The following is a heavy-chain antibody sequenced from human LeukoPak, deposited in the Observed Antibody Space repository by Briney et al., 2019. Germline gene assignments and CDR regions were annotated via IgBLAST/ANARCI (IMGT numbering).Heavy chain of an antibody. Sequence: GGSLRLSCVASGLAFSSYSMHWVRQAPGKGLEWVGVISYDGSDEYYTDSVKGRFTISRDNSKNTLYLQMNSLRAEDTAVYYCARGGQLDPFDYWGQGTLVTVSS. CDR2: ISYDGSDE. J-gene: IGHJ4*02. D-gene: IGHD6-13*01. V-gene: IGHV3-30*04. CDR1: GLAFSSYS. CDR3: ARGGQLDPFDY.